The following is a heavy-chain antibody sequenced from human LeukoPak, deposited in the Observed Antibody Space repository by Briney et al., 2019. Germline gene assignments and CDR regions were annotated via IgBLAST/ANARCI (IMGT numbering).Heavy chain of an antibody. Sequence: GGSLRLSCAASGFTFGIYEMNWVRQAPGKGLEWVSYISGGASATSSADSVKGRFTIFRDDAKNSVYVQMKNLRVEDTAVYYCARANPDPDGCGGHSLWGMDFWGKGTTVAVSS. D-gene: IGHD2-21*01. CDR2: ISGGASAT. V-gene: IGHV3-48*03. J-gene: IGHJ6*04. CDR3: ARANPDPDGCGGHSLWGMDF. CDR1: GFTFGIYE.